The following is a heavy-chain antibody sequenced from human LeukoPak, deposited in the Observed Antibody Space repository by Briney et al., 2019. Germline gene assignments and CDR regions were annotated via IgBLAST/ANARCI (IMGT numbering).Heavy chain of an antibody. D-gene: IGHD5-12*01. CDR3: ARGRRYASPIGY. J-gene: IGHJ4*02. CDR2: IYHSGST. Sequence: SETLSLTCTLSGGSISTYYWSWIRQPPGKGLEWIGYIYHSGSTNYNPSLKSRVTISVDTSKNQFSLKLSSVTAADTAVYYCARGRRYASPIGYWGQGALVTVSS. CDR1: GGSISTYY. V-gene: IGHV4-59*01.